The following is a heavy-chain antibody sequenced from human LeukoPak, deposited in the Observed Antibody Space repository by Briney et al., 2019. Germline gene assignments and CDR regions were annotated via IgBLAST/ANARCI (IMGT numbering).Heavy chain of an antibody. J-gene: IGHJ6*02. Sequence: GGSLRLSCAASGFTVSSNYMSWVRQAPGKGLEWVSVIYSGGSTYYADSVKGRFTISRDNSKNTLYLQMNSLRAEDTAVYYCARDRGPAIYYYDSSGYPYGMDVWGQGTTVTVSS. V-gene: IGHV3-66*01. CDR3: ARDRGPAIYYYDSSGYPYGMDV. CDR1: GFTVSSNY. D-gene: IGHD3-22*01. CDR2: IYSGGST.